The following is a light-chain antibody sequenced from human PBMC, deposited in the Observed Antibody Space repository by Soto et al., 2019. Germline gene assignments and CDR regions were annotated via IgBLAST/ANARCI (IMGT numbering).Light chain of an antibody. CDR2: DVS. Sequence: QSALTQPASVSGSPGQSITISCTGTSSDVGGYNYVSWYQQHPGKAPKLMIYDVSNRPSGVSNRFSDSKSGNTASLTISGLQAQDDADYYCSSYTSSSTFVVFGGGTKLAVL. V-gene: IGLV2-14*01. J-gene: IGLJ2*01. CDR3: SSYTSSSTFVV. CDR1: SSDVGGYNY.